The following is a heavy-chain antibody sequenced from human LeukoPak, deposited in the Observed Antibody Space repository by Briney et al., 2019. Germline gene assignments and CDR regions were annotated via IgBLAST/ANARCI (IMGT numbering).Heavy chain of an antibody. CDR2: IYSGGST. CDR3: AREISRTGAFDI. V-gene: IGHV3-53*05. CDR1: GFTVSSNY. Sequence: GGSLRLSCAASGFTVSSNYMSWVRQAPGKGLEWVSVIYSGGSTYYADSVKGRFTISRDNSKNTLYLRMNSLRAEDTAVYYCAREISRTGAFDIWGQGTMVTVSS. J-gene: IGHJ3*02. D-gene: IGHD3-3*02.